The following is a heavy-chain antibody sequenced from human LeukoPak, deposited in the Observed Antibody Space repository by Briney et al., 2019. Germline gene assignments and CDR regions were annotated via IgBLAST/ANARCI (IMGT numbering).Heavy chain of an antibody. V-gene: IGHV1-46*01. CDR3: ARVGGDYPWWYFDY. CDR2: IDPSGGST. CDR1: GYTFTSYY. Sequence: ASVKVSCKASGYTFTSYYMHWVRQAPGQGLEWMGIIDPSGGSTRYPQKFQGRVTMTRDTSTSTVYMELSSLRSEDTAVYYCARVGGDYPWWYFDYWGQGTLVTVSS. D-gene: IGHD4-17*01. J-gene: IGHJ4*02.